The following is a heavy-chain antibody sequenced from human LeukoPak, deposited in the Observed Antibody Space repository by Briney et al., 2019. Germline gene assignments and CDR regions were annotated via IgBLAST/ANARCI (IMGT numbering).Heavy chain of an antibody. Sequence: ASLKVSCKASGYTFTGYYMHWVRQAPGQGLEWMGGINPNSGGTNYAQKFQGRVTMTRDTSISTAYMELSRLRSDDTAVYYCARELGGSYSAIDSWGQGNLVTVSS. J-gene: IGHJ4*02. CDR1: GYTFTGYY. CDR2: INPNSGGT. V-gene: IGHV1-2*02. CDR3: ARELGGSYSAIDS. D-gene: IGHD1-26*01.